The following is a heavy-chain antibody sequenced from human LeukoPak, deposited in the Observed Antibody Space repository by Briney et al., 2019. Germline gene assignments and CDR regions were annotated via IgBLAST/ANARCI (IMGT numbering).Heavy chain of an antibody. V-gene: IGHV4-34*01. CDR1: GFTFSSYA. J-gene: IGHJ4*02. D-gene: IGHD1-26*01. Sequence: PGGSLRLSCAASGFTFSSYAMSWIRQPPGKGLEWIGEINHSGSTNYNPSLKSRVTISVDTSKNQFSLKLSSVTAADTAVYYCARYSGSYPPIYWGQGTLVTVSS. CDR2: INHSGST. CDR3: ARYSGSYPPIY.